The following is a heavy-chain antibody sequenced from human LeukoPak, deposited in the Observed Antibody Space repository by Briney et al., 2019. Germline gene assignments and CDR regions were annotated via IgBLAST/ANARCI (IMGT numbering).Heavy chain of an antibody. CDR1: GGSISSSNW. V-gene: IGHV4-4*02. Sequence: PSETLSLTCAVSGGSISSSNWWSWVRQPPGKGLEWIGEIYHSGSTNYNPSLKSRVTISVDKSKNQFSLKLSSVTAADTAVYYCARSIQTRYSGSYYYWGQGTLVTVSS. D-gene: IGHD1-26*01. CDR2: IYHSGST. CDR3: ARSIQTRYSGSYYY. J-gene: IGHJ4*02.